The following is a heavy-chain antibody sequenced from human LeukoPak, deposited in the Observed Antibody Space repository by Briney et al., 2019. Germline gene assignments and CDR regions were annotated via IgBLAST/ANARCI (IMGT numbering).Heavy chain of an antibody. V-gene: IGHV3-74*01. J-gene: IGHJ4*02. CDR1: GFTLNGYW. CDR2: VNSDGKTT. Sequence: GGSLRLSCAAPGFTLNGYWMHWVRQAPGKGLMWVSRVNSDGKTTTYADSVKGRFTISRDNAQNALYLQMNSLSAEDTAVYYCARDYPPDWGQGALVTVSA. CDR3: ARDYPPD.